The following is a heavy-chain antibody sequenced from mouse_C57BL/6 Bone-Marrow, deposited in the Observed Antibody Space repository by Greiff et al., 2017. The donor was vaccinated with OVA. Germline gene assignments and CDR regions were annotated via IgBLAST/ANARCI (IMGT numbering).Heavy chain of an antibody. J-gene: IGHJ4*01. CDR2: TFYSGIT. V-gene: IGHV3-3*01. Sequence: VQLKESGPSLVRPSQTLSLTCTVTGFSINSDCYWIWIRQFPGNKLEYIGYTFYSGITYYNPSLESRTYITRDTSKNQFSLKLSSVTTEDTATYYCARVLYDYDGFYAMDYWGQGTSVTVSS. CDR3: ARVLYDYDGFYAMDY. CDR1: GFSINSDCY. D-gene: IGHD2-4*01.